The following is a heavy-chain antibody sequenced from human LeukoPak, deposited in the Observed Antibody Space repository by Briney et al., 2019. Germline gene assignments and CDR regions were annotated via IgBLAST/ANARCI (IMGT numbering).Heavy chain of an antibody. V-gene: IGHV3-7*04. CDR3: ARGRAIDI. J-gene: IGHJ3*02. Sequence: GGSLRLSCAASGFTFTNNWMTWVRQAPGKGLEWVANIKQDDSEKYYVGSVKGRFTISRDNAKNSVYLQMNSLRAEDTAVYYCARGRAIDIWGRGTMVTASS. CDR2: IKQDDSEK. CDR1: GFTFTNNW.